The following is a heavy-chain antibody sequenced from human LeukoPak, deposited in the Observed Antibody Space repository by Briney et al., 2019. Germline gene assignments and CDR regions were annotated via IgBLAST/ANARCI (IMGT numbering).Heavy chain of an antibody. CDR1: GGSISSGGYY. CDR2: IYYSGST. Sequence: PSETLSLTCTVSGGSISSGGYYWSWIRQHPGKGLEWIGYIYYSGSTHYNPSLKSRVTISVDTSKNQFSLKLSSVTAADTAVYYCARGTYYYGSGSYFVWGQGTLVTVSS. CDR3: ARGTYYYGSGSYFV. V-gene: IGHV4-31*03. J-gene: IGHJ4*02. D-gene: IGHD3-10*01.